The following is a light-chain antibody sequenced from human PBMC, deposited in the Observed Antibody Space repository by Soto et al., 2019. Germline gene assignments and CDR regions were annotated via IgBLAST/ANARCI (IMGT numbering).Light chain of an antibody. CDR1: SSDVGSYNF. J-gene: IGLJ1*01. V-gene: IGLV2-23*02. Sequence: QSVLTQPASVSGSPGQSITISCTRTSSDVGSYNFVSWYQQHPGEVPKVMIYEVSKRPSGVSDRFSGSKSGNTASLTISGLQAEDEADYYCCADAGRSTYVFGTGIKVTVL. CDR2: EVS. CDR3: CADAGRSTYV.